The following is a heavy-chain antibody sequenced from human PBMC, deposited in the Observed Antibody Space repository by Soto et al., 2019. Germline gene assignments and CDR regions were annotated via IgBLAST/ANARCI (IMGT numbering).Heavy chain of an antibody. V-gene: IGHV3-48*01. CDR3: GRRIDF. CDR2: ITSSSSTI. CDR1: GFTFSSYS. J-gene: IGHJ4*02. Sequence: DVQLVESGGGLVQIGGSLRLSCVASGFTFSSYSMNWVRQAPGKGLEWISYITSSSSTIYYADSVRGRFTISRDNAKNSLFLQMNSLRAEDTAVYYCGRRIDFWGQGTLVTVSS.